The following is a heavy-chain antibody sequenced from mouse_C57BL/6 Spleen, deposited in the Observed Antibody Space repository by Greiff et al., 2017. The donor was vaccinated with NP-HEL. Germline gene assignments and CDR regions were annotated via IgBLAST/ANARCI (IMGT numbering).Heavy chain of an antibody. D-gene: IGHD1-1*01. CDR2: IDPSDSET. V-gene: IGHV1-52*01. CDR1: GYTFTSYW. Sequence: QVQLQQSGAELVRPGSSVKLSCKASGYTFTSYWMHWVKQRPIQGLEWIGNIDPSDSETHYNQKFKDKATLTVDKSSSTAYMQLSSLTSEDSAVYYCAREGGYGSSYDYAMDYWGQGTSVTVSS. CDR3: AREGGYGSSYDYAMDY. J-gene: IGHJ4*01.